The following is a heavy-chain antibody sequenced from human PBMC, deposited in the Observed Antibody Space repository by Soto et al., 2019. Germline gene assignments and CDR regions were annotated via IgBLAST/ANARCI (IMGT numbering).Heavy chain of an antibody. CDR2: IIPIFGTA. J-gene: IGHJ4*02. D-gene: IGHD1-20*01. CDR1: GGTFSSYA. Sequence: SVKVSCKASGGTFSSYAISWVRQAPGQGLEWMGGIIPIFGTANYAQKFQGRVTITADESTSTAYMELSSLRSEDTAVYYCARDRDAKKGGISHYFGCGGKGPLFTASS. V-gene: IGHV1-69*13. CDR3: ARDRDAKKGGISHYFGC.